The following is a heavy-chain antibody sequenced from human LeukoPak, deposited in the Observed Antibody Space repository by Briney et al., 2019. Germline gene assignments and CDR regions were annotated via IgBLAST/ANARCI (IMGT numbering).Heavy chain of an antibody. V-gene: IGHV1-2*02. CDR2: INPNSGGT. D-gene: IGHD3-10*01. J-gene: IGHJ3*02. CDR1: GYTFTGYY. Sequence: ASVKVSCKASGYTFTGYYMHWVRQAPGQGLEWMGWINPNSGGTNYAQKFQGGVTMTRDTSISTAYMELSRLRSDDTAVYYCARGAHYYGSGRSPAGDAFDIWGQGTMVTVSS. CDR3: ARGAHYYGSGRSPAGDAFDI.